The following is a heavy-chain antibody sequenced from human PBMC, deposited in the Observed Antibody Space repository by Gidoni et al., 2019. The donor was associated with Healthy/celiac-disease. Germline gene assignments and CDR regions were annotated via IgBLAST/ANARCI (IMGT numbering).Heavy chain of an antibody. Sequence: EVQLVESGGGLVQPVGSLRLSCAASGFTFSSYEMNWVRQAPGKGLEWVSYISSSGSTIYYADSVKGRFTISRDNAKNSLYLQMNSLRAEDTAVYYCARDQGRAPFDYWGQGTLVTVSS. CDR1: GFTFSSYE. CDR3: ARDQGRAPFDY. J-gene: IGHJ4*02. CDR2: ISSSGSTI. V-gene: IGHV3-48*03.